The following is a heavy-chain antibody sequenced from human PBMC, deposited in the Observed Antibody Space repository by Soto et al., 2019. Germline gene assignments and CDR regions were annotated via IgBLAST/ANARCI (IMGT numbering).Heavy chain of an antibody. Sequence: SVKVSCKASGGTFSSYAISWVRQAPGQGLEWMGGIIPIFGTANYAQKLQGRVTITADESTSTAYMELSSLRSEDTAVYYCARDLLDSSSSQPDNWFDPWGQGTLVTVSS. CDR3: ARDLLDSSSSQPDNWFDP. D-gene: IGHD6-6*01. CDR2: IIPIFGTA. CDR1: GGTFSSYA. V-gene: IGHV1-69*13. J-gene: IGHJ5*02.